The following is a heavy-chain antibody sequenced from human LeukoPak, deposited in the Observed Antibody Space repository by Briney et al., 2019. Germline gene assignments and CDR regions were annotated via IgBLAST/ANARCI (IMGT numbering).Heavy chain of an antibody. CDR1: GYSFTSYW. V-gene: IGHV5-10-1*01. D-gene: IGHD3-10*01. CDR3: APHRGGLEDLTFDS. J-gene: IGHJ5*01. Sequence: GESLRISCKGSGYSFTSYWISWVRQMPGKGLEWMGRIDPSDSYTNYSPSFQGHVPISADKSISTAYLQWSSLKASDTAMYYCAPHRGGLEDLTFDSSGQGTVASLSS. CDR2: IDPSDSYT.